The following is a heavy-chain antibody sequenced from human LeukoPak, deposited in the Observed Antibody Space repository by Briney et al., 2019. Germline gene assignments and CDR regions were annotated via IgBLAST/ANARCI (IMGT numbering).Heavy chain of an antibody. J-gene: IGHJ3*02. CDR3: AVQTEASVLPDLAFDI. Sequence: SETLSLTCTVSGGSISSYYWSWIRQPAGKGLEWIGRIYTSGSTNYNPSLKSRVTMSVDTSKNQFSLKLSSVTAADTAVYYCAVQTEASVLPDLAFDIWGQGTLVTVSS. CDR2: IYTSGST. V-gene: IGHV4-4*07. CDR1: GGSISSYY. D-gene: IGHD2-15*01.